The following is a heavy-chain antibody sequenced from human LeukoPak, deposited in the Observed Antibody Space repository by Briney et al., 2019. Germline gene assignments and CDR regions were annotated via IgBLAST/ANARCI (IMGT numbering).Heavy chain of an antibody. Sequence: GGSRRLSCATSGFTFDDYGMSWVRQAPGKGLEWVSGINWNGGSTGYADSVKGRFTISRDNAKNSLYLQMNSLRAEDKALYYCARDSPFDSSGYHEFDYWGQGTLVTVSS. CDR3: ARDSPFDSSGYHEFDY. V-gene: IGHV3-20*04. J-gene: IGHJ4*02. CDR1: GFTFDDYG. CDR2: INWNGGST. D-gene: IGHD3-22*01.